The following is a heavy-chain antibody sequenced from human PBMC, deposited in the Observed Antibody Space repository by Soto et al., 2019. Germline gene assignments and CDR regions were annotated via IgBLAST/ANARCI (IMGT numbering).Heavy chain of an antibody. CDR3: ARVWYDFWSGYYSPSYGMDV. CDR1: GGTFSSYA. Sequence: GASVKVSCKASGGTFSSYAIRWVRQAPGQGLDWMGGIIPVFGTANYAQKFQGRVTSTADKSTSTAYMELSSLRSEDTAVYYCARVWYDFWSGYYSPSYGMDVWGQGTTVTVSS. D-gene: IGHD3-3*01. CDR2: IIPVFGTA. V-gene: IGHV1-69*06. J-gene: IGHJ6*02.